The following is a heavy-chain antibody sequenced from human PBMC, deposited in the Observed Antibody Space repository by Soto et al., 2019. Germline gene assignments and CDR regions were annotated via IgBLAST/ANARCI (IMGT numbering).Heavy chain of an antibody. D-gene: IGHD3-22*01. V-gene: IGHV5-10-1*01. Sequence: LKISCKGSGYSFAGYWITWVRQKPGKGLEWMGRIGPSDSQTYYSPSFRGHVTISVTKSITTVFLQWSSLRASDTAMYYCARQIYDSDTGPNFQYYFDSWGQGTPVTVSS. J-gene: IGHJ4*02. CDR3: ARQIYDSDTGPNFQYYFDS. CDR2: IGPSDSQT. CDR1: GYSFAGYW.